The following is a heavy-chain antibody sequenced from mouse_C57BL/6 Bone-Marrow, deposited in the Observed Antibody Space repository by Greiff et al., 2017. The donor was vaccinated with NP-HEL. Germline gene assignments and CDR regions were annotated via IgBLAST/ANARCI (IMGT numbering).Heavy chain of an antibody. V-gene: IGHV10-3*01. J-gene: IGHJ1*03. CDR1: GFTFNTYA. D-gene: IGHD2-4*01. CDR2: LRSISSNSAT. Sequence: EVQGVESGGGLVQPKGSLKLSCAASGFTFNTYAMHWVRQAPGKGLEWVARLRSISSNSATYYADSVKDRVTISRDDSQSMIYLQMNNLKTEDTAMYYCVRKDYDCWYFDVWGKGTTVTVSS. CDR3: VRKDYDCWYFDV.